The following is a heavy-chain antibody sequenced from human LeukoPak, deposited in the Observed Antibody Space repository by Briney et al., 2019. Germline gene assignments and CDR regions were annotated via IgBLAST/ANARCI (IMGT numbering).Heavy chain of an antibody. CDR3: AKEMATIMGNWFDP. CDR1: GGSISSGSYY. D-gene: IGHD5-24*01. CDR2: IYTSGST. J-gene: IGHJ5*02. V-gene: IGHV4-61*02. Sequence: SETLSLTCTVPGGSISSGSYYWSWIRQSAGKGLEWIGRIYTSGSTNYNPSLKSRVTISVDTSKNQFSLKLSSVTAADTAVYYCAKEMATIMGNWFDPWGQGTLVTVSS.